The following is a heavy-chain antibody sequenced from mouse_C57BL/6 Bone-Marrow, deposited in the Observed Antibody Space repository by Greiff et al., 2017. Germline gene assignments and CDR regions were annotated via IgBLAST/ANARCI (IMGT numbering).Heavy chain of an antibody. J-gene: IGHJ3*01. CDR3: ARPHYYGSTSLAWFAY. V-gene: IGHV1-42*01. D-gene: IGHD1-1*01. CDR2: INPSTGGT. Sequence: EVKLQQSGPELVKPGASVKISCKASGYSFTGYYMNWVKQSPEKSLEWIGEINPSTGGTTYNQKFKAKATLTVDKSSSTAYMQLKSLTSEDSAVYYCARPHYYGSTSLAWFAYWGQGTLVTVSA. CDR1: GYSFTGYY.